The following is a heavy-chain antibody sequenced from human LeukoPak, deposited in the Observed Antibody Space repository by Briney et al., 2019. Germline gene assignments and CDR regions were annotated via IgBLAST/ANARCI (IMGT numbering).Heavy chain of an antibody. D-gene: IGHD1-1*01. Sequence: SETLSLTCAVYGGSFSGYYWSWIRQPSGKGLEWIGEINHSGSTNYNPSLKSRVTISVDTSKNQFSLKLSSVTAADTAVYYCARTTRGADYWGQGTLVTVSS. J-gene: IGHJ4*02. CDR2: INHSGST. CDR1: GGSFSGYY. V-gene: IGHV4-34*01. CDR3: ARTTRGADY.